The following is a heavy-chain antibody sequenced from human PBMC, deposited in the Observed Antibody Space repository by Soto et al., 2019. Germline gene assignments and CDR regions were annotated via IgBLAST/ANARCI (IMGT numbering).Heavy chain of an antibody. V-gene: IGHV4-30-4*01. CDR3: AREMATMKFDY. Sequence: SETLSLTCTVSGGSIISGDYHLTCIRQPPGKGLELIGYIHYSGSAYYNPSLKSRVTISVDTSKKQFSLRLSSVTAADTAVYYCAREMATMKFDYWGQGALVTVSS. J-gene: IGHJ4*02. CDR1: GGSIISGDYH. CDR2: IHYSGSA.